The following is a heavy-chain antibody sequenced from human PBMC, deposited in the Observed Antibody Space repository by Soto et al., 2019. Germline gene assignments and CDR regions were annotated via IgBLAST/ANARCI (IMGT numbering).Heavy chain of an antibody. CDR2: IGGSGGST. J-gene: IGHJ4*02. Sequence: EVQLLESGGGLVQPGGSLRLSCVAPGITFSNYAMSWVRQAPGKGLEWVSTIGGSGGSTFNADSVKGRFTISRDNSKNPLYLQMNSLRAEDTAIYYCAKSSPNWYASYFDYWGQGTLVTVSS. V-gene: IGHV3-23*01. CDR1: GITFSNYA. D-gene: IGHD1-1*01. CDR3: AKSSPNWYASYFDY.